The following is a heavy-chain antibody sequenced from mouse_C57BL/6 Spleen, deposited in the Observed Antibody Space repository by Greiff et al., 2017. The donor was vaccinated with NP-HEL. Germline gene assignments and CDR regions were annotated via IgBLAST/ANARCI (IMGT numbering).Heavy chain of an antibody. CDR3: AQGDYDEGQYYAMDY. CDR1: GYTFTSYW. J-gene: IGHJ4*01. V-gene: IGHV1-52*01. D-gene: IGHD2-4*01. CDR2: IDPSDSET. Sequence: QVQLQQPGAELVRPGSSVKLSCKASGYTFTSYWMHWVKQRPIQGLEWIGNIDPSDSETHYNQKFKDKATLTVDKSSSTAYMQLSSLTSEDSAVYYCAQGDYDEGQYYAMDYWGQGTSVTVSS.